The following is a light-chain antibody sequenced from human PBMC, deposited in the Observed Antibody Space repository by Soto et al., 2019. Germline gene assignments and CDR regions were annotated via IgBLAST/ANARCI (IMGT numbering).Light chain of an antibody. J-gene: IGKJ4*01. V-gene: IGKV1D-12*01. CDR3: QQSNRFPLT. Sequence: DIQMTQSPSSVSASVGDRVTITCRASDDISSGLAWYQQKPGKAPKLLIYAASSLQSGVPARFSGSGSGTAFTLTISSLQSEDFATYYCQQSNRFPLTFGGGTRVEIK. CDR2: AAS. CDR1: DDISSG.